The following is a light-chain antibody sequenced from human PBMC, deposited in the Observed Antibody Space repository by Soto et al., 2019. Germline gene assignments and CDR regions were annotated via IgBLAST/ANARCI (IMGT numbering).Light chain of an antibody. CDR1: SSDVGSYNL. Sequence: QSALTQPASVSGSPGQWTTTAGTGTSSDVGSYNLASWYQQHPGKAPKLMISEVTKRPSGVSNRFSGSKSGNTASLTISGLQAEDETDYYCCSSAGTSTYYVFGTGTKVTVL. CDR3: CSSAGTSTYYV. J-gene: IGLJ1*01. V-gene: IGLV2-23*02. CDR2: EVT.